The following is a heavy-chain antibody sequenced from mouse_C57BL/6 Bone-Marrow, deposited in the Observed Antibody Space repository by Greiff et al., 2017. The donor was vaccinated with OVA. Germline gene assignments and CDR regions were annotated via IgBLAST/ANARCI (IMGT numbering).Heavy chain of an antibody. CDR2: ISDGGSYT. Sequence: DVQLLESGGGLVKPGGSLKLSCAASGFTFSSYAMSWVRQTPEKRLEWVATISDGGSYTYYPANVKGRFTISRDNSKNHLYLQMTSLKSEDAAVYCCARDDLLAHYGGRGTTPTVSA. CDR3: ARDDLLAHY. D-gene: IGHD2-1*01. J-gene: IGHJ2*01. CDR1: GFTFSSYA. V-gene: IGHV5-4*01.